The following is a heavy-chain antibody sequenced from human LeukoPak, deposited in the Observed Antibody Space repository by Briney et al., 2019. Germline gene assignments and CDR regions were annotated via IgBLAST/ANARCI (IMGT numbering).Heavy chain of an antibody. CDR3: ARDRAGTIVVVPAAPGHYYMDV. J-gene: IGHJ6*03. CDR2: IIPIFGTA. V-gene: IGHV1-69*13. D-gene: IGHD2-2*01. CDR1: GGTFSSYA. Sequence: SVKVSCKASGGTFSSYAISWVRQAPGQGLEWMGGIIPIFGTANYAQKFQGRVTITADESTSTAYMELSSLRSEDTAVYYCARDRAGTIVVVPAAPGHYYMDVWGKGTTVTVSS.